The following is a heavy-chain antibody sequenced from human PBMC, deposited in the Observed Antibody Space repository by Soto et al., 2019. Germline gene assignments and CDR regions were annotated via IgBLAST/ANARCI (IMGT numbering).Heavy chain of an antibody. V-gene: IGHV1-46*01. CDR3: VRAVSTKTAPIDY. Sequence: QVQLVQSGAEVKNPGASVKVSCKASGYTFTTYYMHWLRQARGQGLEWMGIITPIDGSTRYDQKFQDRVTMTRDTSTSTVYMELSSLRSEDTAVYYCVRAVSTKTAPIDYWGQGTLVTVSS. J-gene: IGHJ4*02. D-gene: IGHD4-17*01. CDR1: GYTFTTYY. CDR2: ITPIDGST.